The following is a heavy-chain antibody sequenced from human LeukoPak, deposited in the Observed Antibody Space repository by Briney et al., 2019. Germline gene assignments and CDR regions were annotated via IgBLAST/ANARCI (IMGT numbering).Heavy chain of an antibody. CDR1: GFTFSSYN. CDR3: ARAKPKNMVRGLIMRRESRYYFDY. D-gene: IGHD3-10*01. V-gene: IGHV3-21*04. CDR2: ITSGSSYI. Sequence: GGSLRLSCAASGFTFSSYNMNWVRQAPGKGLEWVSSITSGSSYIYYADSVKGRFTISRDNAKNSLYLQMNSLRAEDTAVYYCARAKPKNMVRGLIMRRESRYYFDYWGQGTLVTDSS. J-gene: IGHJ4*02.